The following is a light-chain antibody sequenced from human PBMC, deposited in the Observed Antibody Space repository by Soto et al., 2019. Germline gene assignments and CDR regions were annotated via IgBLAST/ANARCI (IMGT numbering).Light chain of an antibody. V-gene: IGKV1-27*01. CDR2: AAS. Sequence: DIQLTQSPSSLSASLGDRVTITCRASQSISSYLNWYQQKPGKVPKLLIYAASTLQSGVPSRFSGSGSGADFTLTISGLQPEDVATYYCQKYNSAPWTFGQGTKVDIK. CDR1: QSISSY. J-gene: IGKJ1*01. CDR3: QKYNSAPWT.